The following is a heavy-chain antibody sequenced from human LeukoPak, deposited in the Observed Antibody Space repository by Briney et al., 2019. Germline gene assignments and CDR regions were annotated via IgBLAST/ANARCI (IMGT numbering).Heavy chain of an antibody. CDR1: GFTFSSYA. CDR3: ARHLFVLLWFGETSWFDP. Sequence: PGGSLRLSCAASGFTFSSYAMHWVRQAPGKGLEWVAVISYDGSNKYYADSVKGRFTISRDNSKNTLYLQMNSLRAEDTAVYYCARHLFVLLWFGETSWFDPWGQGTLVTVSS. V-gene: IGHV3-30*04. CDR2: ISYDGSNK. D-gene: IGHD3-10*01. J-gene: IGHJ5*02.